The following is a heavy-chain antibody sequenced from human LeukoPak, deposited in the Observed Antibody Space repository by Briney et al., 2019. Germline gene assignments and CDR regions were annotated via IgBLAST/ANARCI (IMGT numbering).Heavy chain of an antibody. D-gene: IGHD6-25*01. Sequence: GGSLRLSCAASGFTFSSYGMHWVRQAPGKGLEWVAVIWHDGSNKYYADSVKGRFTISRDISKNTLYLQMNSLRAEDTAVYYCARDADEQRLLQSLMGYFDYWGQGTLVTVSS. V-gene: IGHV3-33*01. CDR1: GFTFSSYG. CDR2: IWHDGSNK. CDR3: ARDADEQRLLQSLMGYFDY. J-gene: IGHJ4*02.